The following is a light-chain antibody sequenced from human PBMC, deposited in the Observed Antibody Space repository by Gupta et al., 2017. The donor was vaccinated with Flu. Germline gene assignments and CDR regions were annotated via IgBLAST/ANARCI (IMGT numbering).Light chain of an antibody. J-gene: IGKJ4*01. CDR2: WAS. CDR1: QSVLYSSNNKNY. V-gene: IGKV4-1*01. CDR3: QQDYSTPLT. Sequence: DIVMTQSPDSLAVSLGERATINCKSSQSVLYSSNNKNYLAWYQQKPGQPPKLLIYWASTREYGVPDRFSGRGSGTDFTLTISSLQAEDVAVYYCQQDYSTPLTFGGGTKVEIK.